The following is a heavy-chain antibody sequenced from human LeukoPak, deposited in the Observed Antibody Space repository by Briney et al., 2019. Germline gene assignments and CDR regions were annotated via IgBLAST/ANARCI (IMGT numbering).Heavy chain of an antibody. V-gene: IGHV4-34*01. CDR3: ARGVNNWNVDVFDI. Sequence: SETLSLTCAIYGGSFSGYYWSWIRQPPGKGLEWIGKINHSGSTNYNPSLKSRVTISVDTSKNQFSLKLSSVTAADTAVYYCARGVNNWNVDVFDIWGQGAMVTVSS. CDR1: GGSFSGYY. J-gene: IGHJ3*02. CDR2: INHSGST. D-gene: IGHD1-20*01.